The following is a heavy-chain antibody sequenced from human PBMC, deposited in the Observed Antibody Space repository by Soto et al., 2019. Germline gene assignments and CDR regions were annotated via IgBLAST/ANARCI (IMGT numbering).Heavy chain of an antibody. Sequence: QLQLQESGPGLVKPSETLSLTCTVSGGSISSSSYYWGWIRQPPGKGLEWIGSIYYSGSTYYNPSLKSRVTISVDTSKNQFSLKLSSVTAADTAVYYCARQGGGWELRFDAFDIWGQGTMVTVSS. V-gene: IGHV4-39*01. D-gene: IGHD1-26*01. J-gene: IGHJ3*02. CDR1: GGSISSSSYY. CDR3: ARQGGGWELRFDAFDI. CDR2: IYYSGST.